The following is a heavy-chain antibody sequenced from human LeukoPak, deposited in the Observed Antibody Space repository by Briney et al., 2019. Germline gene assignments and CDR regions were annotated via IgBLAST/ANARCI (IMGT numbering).Heavy chain of an antibody. CDR3: ARVNSYGLFDY. J-gene: IGHJ4*02. D-gene: IGHD5-18*01. V-gene: IGHV1-8*01. Sequence: ASVTVSCKASGHAFTPFDIHWVRQAPGQGLEWMGWMNPNNGNTDYAQTFQGRVTMTRSTSITTAYMELTSLRSEDTAVYYCARVNSYGLFDYWGQGTLVTVSS. CDR2: MNPNNGNT. CDR1: GHAFTPFD.